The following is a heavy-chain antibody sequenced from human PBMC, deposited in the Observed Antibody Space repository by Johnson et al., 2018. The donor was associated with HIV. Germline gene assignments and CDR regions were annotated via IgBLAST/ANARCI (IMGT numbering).Heavy chain of an antibody. V-gene: IGHV3-11*04. Sequence: HVQLVESGGGLVKPGGSLRLSCKASGFTFSDYFMSWIRQAPGKGLECISYISSSGSSIYYTDSLKGRFTISRDNAKNSLYLQMNSLKAEDTGVYYCARDSKPGVGENVGYAFDLGGRGHWSPSLQ. D-gene: IGHD1-26*01. J-gene: IGHJ3*01. CDR3: ARDSKPGVGENVGYAFDL. CDR1: GFTFSDYF. CDR2: ISSSGSSI.